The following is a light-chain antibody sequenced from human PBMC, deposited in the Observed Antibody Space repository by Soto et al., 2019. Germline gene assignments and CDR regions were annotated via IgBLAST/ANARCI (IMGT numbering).Light chain of an antibody. CDR2: GAS. Sequence: EVVLTQSPGTLSVSPGERATLCCRASQSVSSNLAWYQQKPGQAPRLLIYGASTRATGIPARFSGSGSGTEFTLTISSLQSEDFAVYYCQQYNNWPPWTFGQGTKVDI. CDR3: QQYNNWPPWT. V-gene: IGKV3-15*01. J-gene: IGKJ1*01. CDR1: QSVSSN.